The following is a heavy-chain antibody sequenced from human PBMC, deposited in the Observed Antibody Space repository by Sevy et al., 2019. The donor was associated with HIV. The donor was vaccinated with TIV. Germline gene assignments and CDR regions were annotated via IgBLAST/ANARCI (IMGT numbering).Heavy chain of an antibody. CDR1: GFTFGDYA. CDR2: IRSKIFGGTT. Sequence: GGSLRLSCTGSGFTFGDYAVSWVRQAPGKGLEWVGLIRSKIFGGTTEFAASVKGRFKISRDDSKSMAYLEMNSLKSEDTAVYYCTRDQWQQVVRPHCDYWGQGTLVTVSS. CDR3: TRDQWQQVVRPHCDY. D-gene: IGHD6-13*01. V-gene: IGHV3-49*04. J-gene: IGHJ4*02.